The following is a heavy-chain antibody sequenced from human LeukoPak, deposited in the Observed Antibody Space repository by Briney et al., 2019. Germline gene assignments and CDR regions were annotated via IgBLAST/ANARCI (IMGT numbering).Heavy chain of an antibody. Sequence: TGGSLRLSFAASGFTFSSYSMNWVRQAPGKGLEWVSSISSSSSYIYYADSVKGRFTISRDNAKNSLYLQMNSLRAEDTAVYYCARDYDILTPPFDYWGQGTLVTVSS. J-gene: IGHJ4*02. CDR2: ISSSSSYI. CDR1: GFTFSSYS. D-gene: IGHD3-9*01. V-gene: IGHV3-21*01. CDR3: ARDYDILTPPFDY.